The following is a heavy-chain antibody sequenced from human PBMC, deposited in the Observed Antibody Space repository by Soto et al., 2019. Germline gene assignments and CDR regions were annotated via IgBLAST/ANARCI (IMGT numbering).Heavy chain of an antibody. CDR3: ARVYCSGGSCYPIDY. CDR2: INPSGGST. J-gene: IGHJ4*02. CDR1: GYTFTSYY. Sequence: ASVKVSCKASGYTFTSYYMHWVRQAPGQGLEWMGIINPSGGSTSYAQKFQGRVTMTRDTSTSTVYMELSSLRSEDTAVYYCARVYCSGGSCYPIDYWGQGTLVTVSS. V-gene: IGHV1-46*03. D-gene: IGHD2-15*01.